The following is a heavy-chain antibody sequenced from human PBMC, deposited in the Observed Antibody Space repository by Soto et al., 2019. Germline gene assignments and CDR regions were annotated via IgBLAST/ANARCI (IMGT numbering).Heavy chain of an antibody. D-gene: IGHD3-16*01. CDR2: VHSSGIT. CDR1: GGSVSNDNFY. Sequence: SETLSLTCTVSGGSVSNDNFYWSWIRQPPGKGLEWIGYVHSSGITNYNPSLKRRVTISVDTSRNQFSLRLSSVTTADTAVYYCARGLTMGQLPSHFDHWGQGTLVTVSS. CDR3: ARGLTMGQLPSHFDH. J-gene: IGHJ5*02. V-gene: IGHV4-61*01.